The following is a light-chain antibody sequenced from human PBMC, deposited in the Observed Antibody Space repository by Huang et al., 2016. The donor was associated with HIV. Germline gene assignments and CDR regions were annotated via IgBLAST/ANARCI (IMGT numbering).Light chain of an antibody. V-gene: IGKV1-33*01. Sequence: DIQMTQSPSSLSASVGDKVSITCQASQDIIKYLNWYQQKPGKAPKLLIYDASNWETGVPASFSGSGSGTDFTFTISNLQPEDIATYYCQQYEGLPYTFGQGTKVEI. CDR2: DAS. J-gene: IGKJ2*01. CDR1: QDIIKY. CDR3: QQYEGLPYT.